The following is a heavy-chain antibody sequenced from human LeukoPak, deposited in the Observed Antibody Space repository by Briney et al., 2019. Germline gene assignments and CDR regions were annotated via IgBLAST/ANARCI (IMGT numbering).Heavy chain of an antibody. CDR2: IWFDGTNK. CDR1: GFTFSRFA. V-gene: IGHV3-33*07. D-gene: IGHD3-3*01. Sequence: GGSLRLSCAASGFTFSRFAMSWVRQAPGKGLEWVAVIWFDGTNKYYRDSVKGRFTISRDNSKNTLYLQMNSLRAEDTAVYYCARGGYDLWSGYRIDYWGQGTLVTVSS. CDR3: ARGGYDLWSGYRIDY. J-gene: IGHJ4*02.